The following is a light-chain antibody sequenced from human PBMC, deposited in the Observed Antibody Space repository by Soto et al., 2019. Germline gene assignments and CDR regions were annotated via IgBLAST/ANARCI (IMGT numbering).Light chain of an antibody. CDR1: SSDVGSYNL. V-gene: IGLV2-23*02. CDR2: EVS. Sequence: QSALTQPASVSGSPGQSIAFSCTGTSSDVGSYNLVSWYQHHPGKAPKLIISEVSKRPSGVSDRFSGSKSGNTASLTISGLQAEDEADYYCCSYAGSSTWVFGGGTKV. CDR3: CSYAGSSTWV. J-gene: IGLJ3*02.